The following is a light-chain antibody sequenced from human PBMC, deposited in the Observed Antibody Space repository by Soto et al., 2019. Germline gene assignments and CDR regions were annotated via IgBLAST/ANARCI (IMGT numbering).Light chain of an antibody. V-gene: IGKV1-5*01. Sequence: DIEMTQSPSTLSASVGDRVTITCGASQSISSWLAWYQQKPGTAPKLLIFDASRLESGVPSRLRGSASGTEFTLTISSMQNDDFATYYCQQYDNSPLTFGGGTKVDIK. J-gene: IGKJ4*01. CDR3: QQYDNSPLT. CDR1: QSISSW. CDR2: DAS.